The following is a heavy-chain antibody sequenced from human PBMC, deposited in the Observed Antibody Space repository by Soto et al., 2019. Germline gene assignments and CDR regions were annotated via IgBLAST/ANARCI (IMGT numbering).Heavy chain of an antibody. CDR2: IITIFNTA. D-gene: IGHD2-8*01. CDR3: ARSRCTNGVCYSLSPGLDV. CDR1: GGTFSSDA. Sequence: SVKVSCKASGGTFSSDAISWVRQAPGHGLEWMGGIITIFNTANYAQMFHGRVTITADESTSTAYMELSSLRSEDTAVYYCARSRCTNGVCYSLSPGLDVWGPGTTVTVSS. J-gene: IGHJ6*02. V-gene: IGHV1-69*13.